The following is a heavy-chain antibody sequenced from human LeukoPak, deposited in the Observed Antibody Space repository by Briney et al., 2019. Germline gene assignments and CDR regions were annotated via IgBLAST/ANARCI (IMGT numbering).Heavy chain of an antibody. D-gene: IGHD2-2*01. CDR3: AGSGDCSSTSCHFDY. V-gene: IGHV4-34*01. CDR1: GGSFSGYY. CDR2: INHSGST. Sequence: PSETLSLTCAVYGGSFSGYYWSWIRQPPGKGLEWIGEINHSGSTNYNPSLKSRVTISVDTSKNQFSLKLSSVTAADTAVYYCAGSGDCSSTSCHFDYWAREPWSPSPQ. J-gene: IGHJ4*02.